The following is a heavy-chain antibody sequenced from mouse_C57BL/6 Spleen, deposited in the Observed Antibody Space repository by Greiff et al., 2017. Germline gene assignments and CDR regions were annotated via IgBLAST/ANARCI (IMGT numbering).Heavy chain of an antibody. CDR1: GFTFSSYG. V-gene: IGHV5-6*01. Sequence: EVHLVESGGDLVKPGGSLKLSCAASGFTFSSYGMSWVRQTPDKRLEWVATISSGGSYTYYPDSVKGRFTISRDNAKNTLYLQMSSLKSEDTAMYYWARPDYYGSSPGYFDYWGQGTTLTVSS. D-gene: IGHD1-1*01. CDR2: ISSGGSYT. CDR3: ARPDYYGSSPGYFDY. J-gene: IGHJ2*01.